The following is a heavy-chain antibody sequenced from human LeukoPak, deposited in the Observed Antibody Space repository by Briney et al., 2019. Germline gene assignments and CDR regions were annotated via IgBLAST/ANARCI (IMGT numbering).Heavy chain of an antibody. Sequence: ASVKVSCKVSGYTLAELSVHWVRQAPGKGLEWMGGFDPEDGETIYAQKFQGRVTMTEDTSTDTAYMELSSLRSDDTAVYYCARDEARYSSGYYPNWFDPWGQGTLVTVSS. CDR3: ARDEARYSSGYYPNWFDP. J-gene: IGHJ5*02. CDR2: FDPEDGET. V-gene: IGHV1-24*01. D-gene: IGHD3-22*01. CDR1: GYTLAELS.